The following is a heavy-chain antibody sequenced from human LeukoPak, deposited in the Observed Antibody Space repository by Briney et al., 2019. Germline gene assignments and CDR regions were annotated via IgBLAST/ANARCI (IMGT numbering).Heavy chain of an antibody. Sequence: GGSLRLSCAASGFTFSSYSMNWVRQAPGKGLEWVSHISSSSSTIYYADSVKGRFTISRDDAKNSLYLQMNSLRAEDTAVYYCARDVEMATVQPQDAFDIWGQGTMVTVSS. CDR3: ARDVEMATVQPQDAFDI. CDR1: GFTFSSYS. CDR2: ISSSSSTI. V-gene: IGHV3-48*01. J-gene: IGHJ3*02. D-gene: IGHD5-24*01.